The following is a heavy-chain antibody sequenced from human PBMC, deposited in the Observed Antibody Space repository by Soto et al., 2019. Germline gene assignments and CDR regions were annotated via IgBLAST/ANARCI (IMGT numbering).Heavy chain of an antibody. V-gene: IGHV4-4*07. Sequence: PSETLSLTCSVSGDSISTSYWSWIRQAAEKRPEWIGRIHSTGNSHYNPSLRSRVSMSMDTSRNQFSLDLTSVTAADTAVYYCATALGPTTGIDYWGQGTLVTVSS. CDR3: ATALGPTTGIDY. CDR2: IHSTGNS. CDR1: GDSISTSY. D-gene: IGHD2-8*02. J-gene: IGHJ4*02.